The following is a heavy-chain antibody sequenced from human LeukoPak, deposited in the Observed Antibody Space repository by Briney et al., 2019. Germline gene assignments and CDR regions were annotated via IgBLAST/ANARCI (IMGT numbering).Heavy chain of an antibody. CDR3: AKVQLGIGVDY. D-gene: IGHD7-27*01. V-gene: IGHV3-23*01. CDR1: GFSFSNYA. J-gene: IGHJ4*02. Sequence: GGSLRLSCAASGFSFSNYAVSWVRQAPGRGLEWVSGISDGGSRTYYADSVKGRFTISRDDSKNTLYLQMNSLRAEDTAVYYCAKVQLGIGVDYWGQGTLVTVSS. CDR2: ISDGGSRT.